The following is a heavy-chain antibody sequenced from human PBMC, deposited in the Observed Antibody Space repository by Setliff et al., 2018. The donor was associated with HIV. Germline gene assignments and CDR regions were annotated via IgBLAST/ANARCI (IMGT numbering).Heavy chain of an antibody. CDR1: GYPIIEAYY. D-gene: IGHD5-18*01. CDR3: GRLSDTAMASFDS. CDR2: IFRGVTT. V-gene: IGHV4-38-2*01. Sequence: ASETLSLTCAVSGYPIIEAYYWLWIRQSPTKGLEYIGIIFRGVTTYYNPSLRSRVALSMDTSKNQFSLRLSSVTAADTAIYYCGRLSDTAMASFDSWGQGTLVTVSS. J-gene: IGHJ4*02.